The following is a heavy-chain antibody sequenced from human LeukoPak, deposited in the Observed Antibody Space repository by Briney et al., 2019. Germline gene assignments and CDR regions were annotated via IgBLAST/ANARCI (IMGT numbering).Heavy chain of an antibody. J-gene: IGHJ4*02. CDR3: ARVADYGSGSHLFDH. D-gene: IGHD3-10*01. CDR2: ISAHNQNT. Sequence: ASVKVSCKASGYTFLNYDFTWVRQAPGQGLEWMGCISAHNQNTKYAQRFQGRVTMTADTSTTTAYMELRSLRSDDTAVYYCARVADYGSGSHLFDHWGQGTLVAVSS. V-gene: IGHV1-18*01. CDR1: GYTFLNYD.